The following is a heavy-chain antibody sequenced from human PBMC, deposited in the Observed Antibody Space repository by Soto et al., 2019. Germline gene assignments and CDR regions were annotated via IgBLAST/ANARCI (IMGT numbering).Heavy chain of an antibody. CDR1: GFTFSSYG. D-gene: IGHD2-15*01. V-gene: IGHV3-30*18. Sequence: QVQLVESGGGVVQPGRSLRLSCAASGFTFSSYGMHWVRQAPGKGLEWVAVISYDGSNKYYADSVKGRFTISRDNSKNPLYLQMNSLRAEDTAVYYCAKDIGLYYFDYWGQGTLVTVSS. CDR3: AKDIGLYYFDY. J-gene: IGHJ4*02. CDR2: ISYDGSNK.